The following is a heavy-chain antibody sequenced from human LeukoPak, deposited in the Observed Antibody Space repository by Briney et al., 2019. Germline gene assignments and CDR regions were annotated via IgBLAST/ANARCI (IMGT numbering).Heavy chain of an antibody. CDR2: IYYSGST. Sequence: SETLSLTCTVSGGSISSSSYCWGWIRQPPGKGLEWIGSIYYSGSTYYNPSLKSRVTISVDTSKNQFSLKLSSVTAADTAVYYCASSDFSSSRHSFDYWGQGTLVTVSS. J-gene: IGHJ4*02. D-gene: IGHD6-6*01. CDR3: ASSDFSSSRHSFDY. V-gene: IGHV4-39*01. CDR1: GGSISSSSYC.